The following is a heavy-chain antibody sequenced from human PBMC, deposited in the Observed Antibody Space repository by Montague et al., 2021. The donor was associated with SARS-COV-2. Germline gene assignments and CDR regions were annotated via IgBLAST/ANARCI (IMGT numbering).Heavy chain of an antibody. CDR1: GGSISSSSYY. CDR3: ARHSKQWMVLGGEYYFDY. CDR2: HNYSAST. J-gene: IGHJ4*02. V-gene: IGHV4-39*01. D-gene: IGHD6-19*01. Sequence: SETLSLTCTVSGGSISSSSYYWGWLCQPPGQGLVWIVSHNYSASTYYNPSLKSRVTISVDTSKNQFSLKLSSVTAADTAVYYCARHSKQWMVLGGEYYFDYWGQGTLVTVSS.